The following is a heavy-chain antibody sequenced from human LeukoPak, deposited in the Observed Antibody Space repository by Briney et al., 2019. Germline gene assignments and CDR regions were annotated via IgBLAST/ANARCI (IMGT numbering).Heavy chain of an antibody. D-gene: IGHD6-13*01. CDR2: INPNRGGT. CDR3: ASYSSSWYPYYYYYYGMDV. V-gene: IGHV1-2*02. J-gene: IGHJ6*02. CDR1: GYTFTGYY. Sequence: ASVKVSCKASGYTFTGYYMHWVRQAPGQGLEWMGWINPNRGGTNYAQKFQGRVTMTRDTSISTAYMELSRLRSDDTAVYYCASYSSSWYPYYYYYYGMDVWGQGTTVTVSS.